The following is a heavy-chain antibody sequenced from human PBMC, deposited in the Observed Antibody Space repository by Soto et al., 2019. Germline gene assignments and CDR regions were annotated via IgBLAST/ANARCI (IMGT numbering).Heavy chain of an antibody. CDR3: AASIAVAGTVGLDY. CDR2: IYYSGST. V-gene: IGHV4-39*01. Sequence: QLQLQESGPGLVKPSETLSLTCTVSGGSISSSSYYWGWIRQPPGKGLEWIGSIYYSGSTYYNPSLTSRVTISVDTSKNQFSLKLSSVTAADTAVYYCAASIAVAGTVGLDYWGQGTLVTVSS. D-gene: IGHD6-19*01. CDR1: GGSISSSSYY. J-gene: IGHJ4*02.